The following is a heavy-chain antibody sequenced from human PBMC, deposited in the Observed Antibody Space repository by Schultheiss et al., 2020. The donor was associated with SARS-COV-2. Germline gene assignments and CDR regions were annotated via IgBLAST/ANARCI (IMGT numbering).Heavy chain of an antibody. CDR2: ISAYNGNT. CDR1: GYTFTSYG. V-gene: IGHV1-18*01. J-gene: IGHJ5*02. CDR3: ARLRDKNWFDP. D-gene: IGHD3-3*01. Sequence: ASVKVSCKASGYTFTSYGISWVRQAPGQGLEWMGWISAYNGNTNYAQKLQGRVTMTTDTSTSTAYMELSRLRSDDTAVYYCARLRDKNWFDPWGQGTLVTVSS.